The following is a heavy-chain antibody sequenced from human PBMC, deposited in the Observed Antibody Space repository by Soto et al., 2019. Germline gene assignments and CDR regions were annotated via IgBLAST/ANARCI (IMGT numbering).Heavy chain of an antibody. Sequence: QVTLKESGPVLVKPTETLTLTCTVSGFSLSNARMGVSWIRQPPGKALEWLAHIFSNDEKSYSTSLKSRLTISKXTXKXXVVLTMTNMDPVDTATYYCARIPPQFWERRFRFDPWGQGTLVTVSS. D-gene: IGHD1-1*01. V-gene: IGHV2-26*01. CDR1: GFSLSNARMG. J-gene: IGHJ5*02. CDR3: ARIPPQFWERRFRFDP. CDR2: IFSNDEK.